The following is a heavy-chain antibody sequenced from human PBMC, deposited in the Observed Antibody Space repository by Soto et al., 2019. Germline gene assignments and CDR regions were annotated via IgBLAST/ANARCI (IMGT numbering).Heavy chain of an antibody. CDR3: EIAMNTVAHYYGMDV. D-gene: IGHD2-8*02. V-gene: IGHV1-69*12. CDR2: IIPIFGTA. J-gene: IGHJ6*02. CDR1: GGTFSSNA. Sequence: QVQLVRSGAEGKKPGSSVKVSCKASGGTFSSNAISWVRQAPGQGLEWMGGIIPIFGTAHYAQKFQGRVTLTADESTSTADREVSSLRSADTAVYYCEIAMNTVAHYYGMDVCGQGTTVTVSS.